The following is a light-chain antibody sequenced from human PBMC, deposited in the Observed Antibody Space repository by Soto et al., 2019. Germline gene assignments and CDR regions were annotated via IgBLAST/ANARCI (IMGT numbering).Light chain of an antibody. CDR2: TAS. V-gene: IGKV3-15*01. Sequence: EIVLTQSAGILSVSPGERATLSYRASQSVTNNLAWYQQKPGQAPRLLIYTASTRATGVPARFSGTGSGTEFTLNINGLQSEDFAVYYCQQYDNWPRTFGQGTKVEIK. CDR3: QQYDNWPRT. CDR1: QSVTNN. J-gene: IGKJ1*01.